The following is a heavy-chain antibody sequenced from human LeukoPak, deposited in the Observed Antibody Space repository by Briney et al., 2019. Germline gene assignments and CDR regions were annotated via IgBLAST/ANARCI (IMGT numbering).Heavy chain of an antibody. V-gene: IGHV3-23*01. J-gene: IGHJ4*02. CDR1: GITLSNYG. D-gene: IGHD3-22*01. CDR2: ISDSGGRT. Sequence: GGSLRLSCAVSGITLSNYGMSWVRQAPGKGLEWVAGISDSGGRTNYADSVKGRFTISRDNPKNTLYLQMNSLRAEDTAVYFCAKRGVVIRVILVGFHKEAYYFDSWGRGALVTVSS. CDR3: AKRGVVIRVILVGFHKEAYYFDS.